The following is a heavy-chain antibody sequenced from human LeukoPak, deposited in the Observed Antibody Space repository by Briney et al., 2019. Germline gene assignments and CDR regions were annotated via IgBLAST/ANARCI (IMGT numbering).Heavy chain of an antibody. CDR1: GFTVSSNY. D-gene: IGHD6-13*01. CDR3: ARRGSSCFDV. Sequence: GGSLRLSCAASGFTVSSNYMSWVRQAPGKGLEWVADIKPGGSEIHYVDSVKGRFTISRDNAKNSLYLQMNSLRVDDTAVYYCARRGSSCFDVWGQGTMVTVSS. J-gene: IGHJ3*01. V-gene: IGHV3-7*01. CDR2: IKPGGSEI.